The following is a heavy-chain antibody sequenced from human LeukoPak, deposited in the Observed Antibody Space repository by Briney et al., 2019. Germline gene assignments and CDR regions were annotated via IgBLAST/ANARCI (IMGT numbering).Heavy chain of an antibody. CDR3: GRHFGGNSGSYYTDY. CDR2: IFSSGST. CDR1: GDSVSGYY. Sequence: LETLSLTCTVSGDSVSGYYWNWIRQPPGKGLEWIGYIFSSGSTDYNPSLKSRVTISVDTSSNLFSLSLTSVTAADTAVYYCGRHFGGNSGSYYTDYWGQGTLVTVSS. V-gene: IGHV4-59*08. D-gene: IGHD3-10*01. J-gene: IGHJ4*02.